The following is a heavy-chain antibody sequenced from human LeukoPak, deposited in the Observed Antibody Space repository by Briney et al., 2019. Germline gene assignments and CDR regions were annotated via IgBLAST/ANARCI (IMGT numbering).Heavy chain of an antibody. CDR1: RRTYS. V-gene: IGHV1-69*06. J-gene: IGHJ3*02. Sequence: SVKVSCKSSRRTYSLTWVRQAPGPGLEWLGGIVPLFGTTNYAQKFQDRVTVTANTSTNTVYMELSSLTSEDTAIYYCARVSLRRHDFSDYGRPYDAFDIWGQGTLLTVSS. CDR2: IVPLFGTT. CDR3: ARVSLRRHDFSDYGRPYDAFDI. D-gene: IGHD4/OR15-4a*01.